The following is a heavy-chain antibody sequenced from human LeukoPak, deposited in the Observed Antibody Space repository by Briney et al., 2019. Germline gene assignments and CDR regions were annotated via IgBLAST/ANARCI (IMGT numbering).Heavy chain of an antibody. V-gene: IGHV4-34*01. CDR2: INHSGST. J-gene: IGHJ4*02. Sequence: SEILSLTCAVYGGSFSGYYWSWIRQPPGKGLEWIGEINHSGSTNYNPSLKSRVTISVDTSKNQFSLKLSSVTAADTAVYYCASGYSAVWYWGQGTLVTVSS. D-gene: IGHD3-16*01. CDR3: ASGYSAVWY. CDR1: GGSFSGYY.